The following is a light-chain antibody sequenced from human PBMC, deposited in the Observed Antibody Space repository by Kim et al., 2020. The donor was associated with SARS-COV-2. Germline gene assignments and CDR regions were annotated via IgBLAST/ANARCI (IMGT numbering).Light chain of an antibody. Sequence: RATINCKSTQSVLYSSNNKNYLAWYQHKPGQPPKLLIYWASTRESGVPDRFSGSGSGTDFTLTISDLQAEDVAVYYCQQYYSVPYTFGQGTKLEI. CDR2: WAS. J-gene: IGKJ2*01. CDR3: QQYYSVPYT. V-gene: IGKV4-1*01. CDR1: QSVLYSSNNKNY.